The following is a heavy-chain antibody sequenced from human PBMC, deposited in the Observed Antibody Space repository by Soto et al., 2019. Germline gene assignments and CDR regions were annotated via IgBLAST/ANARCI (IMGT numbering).Heavy chain of an antibody. V-gene: IGHV4-39*01. J-gene: IGHJ6*02. CDR3: ARGCSGGSCYYYYYYGMDV. CDR2: IYYSGST. Sequence: PSETQSLTCPFSGGSIRSSSYYWGWIRQPPGKGLEWIGSIYYSGSTYYNPSLKSRVTISVDTSKNQFSLKLSSVTAADTAVYYCARGCSGGSCYYYYYYGMDVWGQGTTVTVSS. CDR1: GGSIRSSSYY. D-gene: IGHD2-15*01.